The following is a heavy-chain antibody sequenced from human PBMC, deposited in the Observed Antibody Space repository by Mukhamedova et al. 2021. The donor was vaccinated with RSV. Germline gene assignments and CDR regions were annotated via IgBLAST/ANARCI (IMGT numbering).Heavy chain of an antibody. V-gene: IGHV3-30*04. D-gene: IGHD1-26*01. CDR2: ISYDGSNK. Sequence: GKGLEWVAVISYDGSNKYYADSVKGRFTISRDNSKNTLYLQMNSLRAEDTAAYYCARPKWELLHLSYGMDVWGQGTTVTVSS. CDR3: ARPKWELLHLSYGMDV. J-gene: IGHJ6*02.